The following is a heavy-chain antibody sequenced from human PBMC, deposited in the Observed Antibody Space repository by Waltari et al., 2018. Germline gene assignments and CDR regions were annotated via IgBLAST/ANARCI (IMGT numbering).Heavy chain of an antibody. D-gene: IGHD3-16*01. CDR1: GYSFTNYW. J-gene: IGHJ3*01. Sequence: EVQLVQSGAEAKKPGESLKISCKASGYSFTNYWIGWVRQMPGKGLEWMGIIYPDDSDTRYSPSFQGQVTISADKSTSSIYLQWSSLQASDSAIYYCARCRGSASMRGRDAFDVWGQGTMVTVS. V-gene: IGHV5-51*01. CDR3: ARCRGSASMRGRDAFDV. CDR2: IYPDDSDT.